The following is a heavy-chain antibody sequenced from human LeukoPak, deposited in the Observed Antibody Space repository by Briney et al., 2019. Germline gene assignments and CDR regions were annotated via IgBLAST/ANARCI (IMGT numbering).Heavy chain of an antibody. CDR2: IYYSGST. CDR1: GGSISSYY. CDR3: ARLLRGVADY. V-gene: IGHV4-59*08. D-gene: IGHD2-15*01. Sequence: PSETLSLTCTVSGGSISSYYWSWIRQPPGKGLEWIGYIYYSGSTNYNPSLKSRVTISVDTSKNQFSLKLSSVTAADTVVYYCARLLRGVADYWGQGTLVTVSS. J-gene: IGHJ4*02.